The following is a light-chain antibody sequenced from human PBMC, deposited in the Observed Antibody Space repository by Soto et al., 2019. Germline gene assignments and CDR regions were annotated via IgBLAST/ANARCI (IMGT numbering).Light chain of an antibody. CDR2: DVS. V-gene: IGLV2-11*01. CDR1: SSDVGGYNY. CDR3: CSYAGSYSLYV. Sequence: QAVQTHPSSVSGSPGQAVTISCTGTSSDVGGYNYVSWYQQHPGKAPKLMIYDVSKRPSGVPDRFSGSKSGNTASLTISGLQAEDEADYYCCSYAGSYSLYVFGTGTKVTVL. J-gene: IGLJ1*01.